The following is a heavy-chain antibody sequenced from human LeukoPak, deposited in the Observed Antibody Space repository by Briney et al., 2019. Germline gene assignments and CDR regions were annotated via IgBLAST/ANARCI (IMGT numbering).Heavy chain of an antibody. Sequence: ASVKVSCKASGYTFTGYYMHWVRQAPGQGLEWMGWVNPNSGGTNYAQKFQGWVTMTRSTSITTAYMELSSLRSEDTAVYFCARGNTVLGGMDVWGQGTTVTVSS. CDR3: ARGNTVLGGMDV. D-gene: IGHD4-17*01. CDR1: GYTFTGYY. J-gene: IGHJ6*02. CDR2: VNPNSGGT. V-gene: IGHV1-2*04.